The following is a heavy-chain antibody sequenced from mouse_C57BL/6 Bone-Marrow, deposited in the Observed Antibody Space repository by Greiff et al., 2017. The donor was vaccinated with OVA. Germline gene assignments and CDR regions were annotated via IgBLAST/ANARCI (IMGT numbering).Heavy chain of an antibody. Sequence: VQLQQSGPELVKPGASVKMSCKASGYTFTDYNMHWVKQSHGKSLEWIGYINPNNGGTSYNQKFKGKATLTVNKSSSTAYMELRSLTSEDSAVYYCARVYYYGSSYRYFDVWGTGTTVTVSS. V-gene: IGHV1-22*01. CDR1: GYTFTDYN. D-gene: IGHD1-1*01. CDR2: INPNNGGT. CDR3: ARVYYYGSSYRYFDV. J-gene: IGHJ1*03.